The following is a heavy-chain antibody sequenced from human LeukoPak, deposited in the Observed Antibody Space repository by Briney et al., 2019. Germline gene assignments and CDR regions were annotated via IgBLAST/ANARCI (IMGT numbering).Heavy chain of an antibody. CDR3: ARADPDYYDSSGYERHFDY. CDR1: GGSFSGYY. J-gene: IGHJ4*02. V-gene: IGHV4-34*01. CDR2: INHSGST. Sequence: PSETLSLTCAVYGGSFSGYYWSWIRQPPGKGLEWIGEINHSGSTNYNPSLKSRVTISVDTSKNQFSLKLSSVTAADTAVYHCARADPDYYDSSGYERHFDYWGQGTLVTVSS. D-gene: IGHD3-22*01.